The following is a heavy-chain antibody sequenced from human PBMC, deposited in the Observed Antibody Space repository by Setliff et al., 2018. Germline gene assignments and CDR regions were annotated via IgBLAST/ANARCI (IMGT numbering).Heavy chain of an antibody. J-gene: IGHJ6*02. Sequence: PGGSLRLSCEASGFTFNTYGMHWVRQAPGKGLEWVAFIRYDGSNKYYADSVKGRFTISRDNSKNTLYLQMNSLRAEDTAVYYCALDGPYYYYGMDVWGQGTTVTVSS. CDR1: GFTFNTYG. CDR3: ALDGPYYYYGMDV. CDR2: IRYDGSNK. V-gene: IGHV3-30*02.